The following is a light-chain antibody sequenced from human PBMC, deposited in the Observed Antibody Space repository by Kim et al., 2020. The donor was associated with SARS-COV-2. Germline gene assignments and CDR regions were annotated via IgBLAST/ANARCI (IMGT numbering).Light chain of an antibody. V-gene: IGLV3-1*01. CDR3: QAWDRTTVV. J-gene: IGLJ2*01. CDR1: KLGDKY. Sequence: VSPGQTASITCPGDKLGDKYACWYQQKPGLAPVLVIYQDSKRPSGIPERFSGSNSGNTATLTISGTQAMDEADYYCQAWDRTTVVFGGGTQLTVL. CDR2: QDS.